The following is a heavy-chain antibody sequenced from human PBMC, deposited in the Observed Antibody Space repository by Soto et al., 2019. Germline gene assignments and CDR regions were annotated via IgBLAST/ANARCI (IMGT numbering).Heavy chain of an antibody. V-gene: IGHV4-59*08. CDR3: ARLTGGYCSSTSCYAEYYYYYMDV. D-gene: IGHD2-2*01. CDR1: GGSISSYY. CDR2: IYYSGST. J-gene: IGHJ6*03. Sequence: PSETLSLTCTVSGGSISSYYWSWIRQPPGKGLEWIGYIYYSGSTNYNPSLKSRVTISVDTPKNQFSLKLSSVTAADTAVYYCARLTGGYCSSTSCYAEYYYYYMDVWGKGTTVTVSS.